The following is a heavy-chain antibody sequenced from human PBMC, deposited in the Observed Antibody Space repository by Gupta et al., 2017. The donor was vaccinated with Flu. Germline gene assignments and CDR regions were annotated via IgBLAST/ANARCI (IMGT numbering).Heavy chain of an antibody. CDR3: ARGAPSPAGHRVFDH. CDR2: INPNIGDT. V-gene: IGHV1-2*02. D-gene: IGHD2-2*01. Sequence: QVQLVQSGAEVKKRGASVKVSCKASGYTFTGYHMHWVRQAPGQGLGWMGWINPNIGDTKYAEKFQGRVTVTRDTSITTVYRELTRLRSDDTAVYYCARGAPSPAGHRVFDHWGQGTLVTVSS. CDR1: GYTFTGYH. J-gene: IGHJ4*02.